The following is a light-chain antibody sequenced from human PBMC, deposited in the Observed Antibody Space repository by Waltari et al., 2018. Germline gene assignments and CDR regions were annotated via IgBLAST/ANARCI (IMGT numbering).Light chain of an antibody. J-gene: IGKJ1*01. CDR1: QSISRC. CDR3: QKYGSLPAT. Sequence: EIILTQSPGTLSLSPGERATLSCRASQSISRCLAWYQQKPGQAPRLLIYDASTRATGIPDRFSGSGSGTDFSLTISRLEPEDIAVYYCQKYGSLPATFGQGTKVEIK. V-gene: IGKV3-20*01. CDR2: DAS.